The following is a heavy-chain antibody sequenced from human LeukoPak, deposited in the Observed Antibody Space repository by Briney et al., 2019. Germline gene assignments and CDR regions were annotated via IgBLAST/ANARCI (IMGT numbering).Heavy chain of an antibody. D-gene: IGHD5-18*01. CDR2: IIPIFGTA. Sequence: PSVKVSCKASGGTFSSYAISWVRQAPGQGLEWMGGIIPIFGTANYAQKFQGRVTITADESTSTAYMELSSLRSEDTAVYYCARSPVDTAMICYYYMDVWGKGTTVTISS. V-gene: IGHV1-69*13. CDR3: ARSPVDTAMICYYYMDV. CDR1: GGTFSSYA. J-gene: IGHJ6*03.